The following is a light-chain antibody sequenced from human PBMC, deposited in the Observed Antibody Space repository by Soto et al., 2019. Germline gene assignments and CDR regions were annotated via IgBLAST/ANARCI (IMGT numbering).Light chain of an antibody. J-gene: IGKJ2*01. CDR2: GAS. CDR1: QSVNTN. Sequence: EIVMTQSPATLSVSPGERATLSCRASQSVNTNLVWYQQKPGQAPRLLIYGASTRATGIPARFSGSGSGTEFTLTISSLQSEDFAVYYCQQYNNWPPMYTFGHGTKLEI. V-gene: IGKV3-15*01. CDR3: QQYNNWPPMYT.